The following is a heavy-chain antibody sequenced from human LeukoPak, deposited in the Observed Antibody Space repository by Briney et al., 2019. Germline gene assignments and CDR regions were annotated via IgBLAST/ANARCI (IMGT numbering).Heavy chain of an antibody. D-gene: IGHD6-13*01. J-gene: IGHJ4*02. V-gene: IGHV1-3*03. CDR1: GYTFTSYA. CDR3: ARRGSSSWEPFDY. Sequence: ASVKVSCKASGYTFTSYAVHWVSRAPGQSLEWMGYINDGDGNTKYSQEFQGRVTITRDTSASTAYMELSSLRSEDMAVYYCARRGSSSWEPFDYWGQGTLVTVSS. CDR2: INDGDGNT.